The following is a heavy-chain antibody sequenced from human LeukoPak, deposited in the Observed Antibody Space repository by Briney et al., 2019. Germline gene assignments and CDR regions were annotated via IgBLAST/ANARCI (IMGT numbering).Heavy chain of an antibody. CDR1: GYTFTSYP. J-gene: IGHJ4*02. V-gene: IGHV1-18*01. CDR3: ARGYDYGDYVGDFDY. Sequence: ASVKVSCTASGYTFTSYPISWVRQAPGQGLEWVGWITTYKGNTNYAQTLQGRVTMITDTSTSTAYLDLRGLRSDDTAVYYCARGYDYGDYVGDFDYWGQGTLVTVSS. D-gene: IGHD4-17*01. CDR2: ITTYKGNT.